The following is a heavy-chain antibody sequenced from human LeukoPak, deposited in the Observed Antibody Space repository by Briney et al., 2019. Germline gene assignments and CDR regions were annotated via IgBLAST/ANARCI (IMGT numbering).Heavy chain of an antibody. D-gene: IGHD2-15*01. CDR2: IYPGDSDT. J-gene: IGHJ4*02. CDR1: GYSFTSYW. Sequence: ESLKISCKGSGYSFTSYWIGWVRQMPGKGLEWMGIIYPGDSDTRYSPSFQGQVTISADKSISTAYLQWSSLKASDTAMYYCARLSPGYCSGGNCYGHYWGQGTLVTVSS. CDR3: ARLSPGYCSGGNCYGHY. V-gene: IGHV5-51*01.